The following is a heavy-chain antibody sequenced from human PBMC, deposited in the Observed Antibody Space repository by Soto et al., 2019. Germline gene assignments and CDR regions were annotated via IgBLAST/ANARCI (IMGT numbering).Heavy chain of an antibody. V-gene: IGHV3-48*01. Sequence: GGSLRLSCAACGFTFCSYSMNWVRQAPGKGLEWVSYISSSSSTIYYADSVKGRFTISRDNAKNSLYLQMNSLRAEDTAVYYCARDRDSSGHGTGFDYWGQGTLVTVSS. CDR1: GFTFCSYS. J-gene: IGHJ4*02. D-gene: IGHD3-22*01. CDR2: ISSSSSTI. CDR3: ARDRDSSGHGTGFDY.